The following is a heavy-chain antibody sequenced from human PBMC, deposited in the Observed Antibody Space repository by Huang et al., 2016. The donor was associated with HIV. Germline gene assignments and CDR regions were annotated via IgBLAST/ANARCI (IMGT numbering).Heavy chain of an antibody. CDR2: ISYDGSNK. CDR1: GFPFGGYS. D-gene: IGHD3-22*01. CDR3: ARDGLVSNYYYDSSGYYLGDAFDI. Sequence: QVQLVESGGGVAQPGRSLRLSCAASGFPFGGYSMHWVGQAPGKGLEWVAVISYDGSNKHYADSVKGRFTISRDNSKNTLYLQMNSLRAEDTAVYYCARDGLVSNYYYDSSGYYLGDAFDIWGQGTMVTVSS. V-gene: IGHV3-30-3*01. J-gene: IGHJ3*02.